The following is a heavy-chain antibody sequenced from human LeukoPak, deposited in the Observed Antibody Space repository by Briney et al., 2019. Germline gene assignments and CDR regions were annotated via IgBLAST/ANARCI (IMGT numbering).Heavy chain of an antibody. CDR1: GLTFDDYA. D-gene: IGHD3-9*01. J-gene: IGHJ4*02. CDR2: ISWNSGSI. V-gene: IGHV3-9*01. Sequence: GGSLRLSCAASGLTFDDYAMHWVRQAPGKGLEWVSGISWNSGSIGYADSVKGRFTISRDNAKNSLYLQMNSLRAEDTALYYCAKSYVLTGYCFDYWGQGTLVTVSS. CDR3: AKSYVLTGYCFDY.